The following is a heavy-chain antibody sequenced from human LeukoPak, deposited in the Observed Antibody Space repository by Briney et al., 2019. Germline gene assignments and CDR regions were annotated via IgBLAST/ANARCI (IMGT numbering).Heavy chain of an antibody. CDR1: GFTFSSYS. D-gene: IGHD2-15*01. Sequence: GESLRLSCAASGFTFSSYSMNWVRQAPGKGLEWVSSISGSSSNIYYADSVKGRFTISRDNAKNSLYLQMNSLRAEDTAVYYCARPLGYCTSGSCFPDYWGQGTLVTVSS. V-gene: IGHV3-21*01. J-gene: IGHJ4*02. CDR2: ISGSSSNI. CDR3: ARPLGYCTSGSCFPDY.